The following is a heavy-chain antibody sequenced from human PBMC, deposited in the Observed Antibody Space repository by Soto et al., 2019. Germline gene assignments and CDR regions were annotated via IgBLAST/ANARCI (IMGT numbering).Heavy chain of an antibody. CDR3: ARAPTPYDILTGYLHYYYYGMDV. CDR2: IYYSGST. J-gene: IGHJ6*02. V-gene: IGHV4-59*01. D-gene: IGHD3-9*01. CDR1: GGSISSYY. Sequence: ETLSLTCTVSGGSISSYYWSWIRQPPGKGLEWIGYIYYSGSTNYNPSLKSRVTTSVDTSKNQFSLKLSSVTAADTAVYYCARAPTPYDILTGYLHYYYYGMDVWGQGTTVTVSS.